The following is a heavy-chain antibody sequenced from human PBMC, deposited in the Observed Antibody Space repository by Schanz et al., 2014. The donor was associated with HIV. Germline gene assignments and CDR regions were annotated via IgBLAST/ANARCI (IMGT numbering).Heavy chain of an antibody. CDR1: GFTFNNYA. D-gene: IGHD2-15*01. J-gene: IGHJ4*02. V-gene: IGHV3-30*03. CDR2: ISYDGSNK. Sequence: QVQLVESGGGVVQPGRSLRLSCLASGFTFNNYAMSWVRQAPGKGLEWVAVISYDGSNKYYADSLKGRFTIARDNSKNTLYLQMSSLRAEDTAMYYCARGGIWEWDQPDFDYWGQGTLVTVSS. CDR3: ARGGIWEWDQPDFDY.